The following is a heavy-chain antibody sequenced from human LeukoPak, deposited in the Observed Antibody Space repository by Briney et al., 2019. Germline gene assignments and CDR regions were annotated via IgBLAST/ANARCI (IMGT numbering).Heavy chain of an antibody. D-gene: IGHD1-1*01. CDR3: VRAATTATPYYFYYGMDV. CDR1: GFTFSSYW. Sequence: TGGSLRLSCAASGFTFSSYWMNWVRQAPGKGLEWVANIKQDGSEKYYVDSVKGQFTISRDNAKNSLYLQMNSLRAEDTAVYYCVRAATTATPYYFYYGMDVWGQGTTVTVSS. CDR2: IKQDGSEK. J-gene: IGHJ6*02. V-gene: IGHV3-7*01.